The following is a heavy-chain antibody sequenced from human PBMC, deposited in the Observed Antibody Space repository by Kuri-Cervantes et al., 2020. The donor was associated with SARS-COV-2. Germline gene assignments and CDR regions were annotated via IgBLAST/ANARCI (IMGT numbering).Heavy chain of an antibody. D-gene: IGHD1-1*01. J-gene: IGHJ4*02. CDR2: ISSSSSYI. V-gene: IGHV3-21*01. CDR1: GFTFSSYS. CDR3: ARDLGNDWNDPFDY. Sequence: GGSLRLSCAASGFTFSSYSMNWVRQAPGKGLEWVSSISSSSSYIYYADSVKGRFTISRDNAKNSLYLQMNSLRAEDTAVYYCARDLGNDWNDPFDYWGQGTLVTVSS.